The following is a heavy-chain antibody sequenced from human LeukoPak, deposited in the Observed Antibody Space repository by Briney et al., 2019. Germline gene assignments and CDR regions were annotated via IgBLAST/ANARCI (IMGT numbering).Heavy chain of an antibody. V-gene: IGHV3-33*01. Sequence: GGSLRLSCAASGFTFSSYGMHWVRQAPGKGLEWVAVIWYDGSNKYYADSVKGRFTISRDNSKNTLYLQMNSLRAEDTAVYYCARNMREKRAWFGEVSFHYYYYYCMDVWGQGTMVTVSS. CDR1: GFTFSSYG. CDR3: ARNMREKRAWFGEVSFHYYYYYCMDV. J-gene: IGHJ6*02. CDR2: IWYDGSNK. D-gene: IGHD3-10*01.